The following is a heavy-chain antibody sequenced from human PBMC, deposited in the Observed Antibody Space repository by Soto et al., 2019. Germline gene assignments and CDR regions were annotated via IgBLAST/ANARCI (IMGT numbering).Heavy chain of an antibody. V-gene: IGHV3-33*01. Sequence: QVQLVESGGGVVQPGRSLRLSCAASGFTFSSYGMHWVRQAPGKGLEWVAVIWYDGSNKYYADSVKGRFTISRDNSKNTLYLQMNSLRAEDTAVYDCARTHLGRPFDYWGQGTLVTVSS. CDR3: ARTHLGRPFDY. J-gene: IGHJ4*02. CDR2: IWYDGSNK. D-gene: IGHD7-27*01. CDR1: GFTFSSYG.